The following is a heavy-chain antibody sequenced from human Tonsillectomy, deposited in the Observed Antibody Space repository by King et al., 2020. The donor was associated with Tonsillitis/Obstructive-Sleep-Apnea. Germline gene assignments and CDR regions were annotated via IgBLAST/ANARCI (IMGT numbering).Heavy chain of an antibody. CDR1: GGSFSGYY. J-gene: IGHJ4*02. CDR2: INHSGST. Sequence: VQLQQWGAGLLKPSETLSLTCAVYGGSFSGYYWSWIRQPPGKGLEWIGEINHSGSTNYNPSLKSRVTILVDTSKNQFSLRLSSVTAADTAVYYCARGGEVGGPCDYWGQGTLVTVSS. CDR3: ARGGEVGGPCDY. D-gene: IGHD3-10*01. V-gene: IGHV4-34*01.